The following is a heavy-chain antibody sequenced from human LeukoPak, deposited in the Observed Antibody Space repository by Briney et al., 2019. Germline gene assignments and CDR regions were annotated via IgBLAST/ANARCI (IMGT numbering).Heavy chain of an antibody. CDR2: IYYSGST. Sequence: PETPSLTCAVSGGSPSRTSYYWAWSRQPPGKGLEWIGTIYYSGSTYHNPSLKSRVTLSVDTSRNQFSLRLSSVDAADTAVYYCAKAGVRYFDSSGLYAFDFWGQGTTVTVSS. CDR1: GGSPSRTSYY. J-gene: IGHJ3*01. V-gene: IGHV4-39*05. D-gene: IGHD3-22*01. CDR3: AKAGVRYFDSSGLYAFDF.